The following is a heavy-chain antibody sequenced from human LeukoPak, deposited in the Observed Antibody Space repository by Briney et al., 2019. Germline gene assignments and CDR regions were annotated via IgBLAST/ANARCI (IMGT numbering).Heavy chain of an antibody. V-gene: IGHV3-30*18. D-gene: IGHD2-2*01. CDR1: RFIFSSYG. Sequence: GGSLRLSYAASRFIFSSYGIHWVRQAPGKGLEWVAVISYDGSNKYYADSVKGRFTISRDNSKNTLYLQMNSLRAEDTAVYYCAKRGYCSSTSCLPDYWGQGTLVTVSS. CDR2: ISYDGSNK. CDR3: AKRGYCSSTSCLPDY. J-gene: IGHJ4*02.